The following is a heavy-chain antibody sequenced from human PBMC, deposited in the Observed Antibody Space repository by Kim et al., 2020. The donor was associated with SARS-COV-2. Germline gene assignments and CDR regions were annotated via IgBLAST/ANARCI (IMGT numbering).Heavy chain of an antibody. V-gene: IGHV3-23*01. CDR2: GRT. CDR3: AKDGTPFDY. J-gene: IGHJ4*02. D-gene: IGHD1-1*01. Sequence: GRTYYADSVKGRFTISTDNSKNTLYLQMNSLRAEDTAVYYCAKDGTPFDYWGQGTLVTVSS.